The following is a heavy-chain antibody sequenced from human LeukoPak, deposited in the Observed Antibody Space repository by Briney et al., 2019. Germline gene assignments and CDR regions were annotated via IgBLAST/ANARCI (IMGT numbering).Heavy chain of an antibody. J-gene: IGHJ3*02. V-gene: IGHV1-69*06. Sequence: KRGESLKISCKGSGYSFTSYWIGWVRQAPGQGLEWMGGIIPIFGTANYAQKFQGRVTITADKSTSTAYMELRSLRSDDTAVYYCARVQPDGYIDIWGQGTMVTVSS. CDR2: IIPIFGTA. CDR1: GYSFTSYW. D-gene: IGHD5-18*01. CDR3: ARVQPDGYIDI.